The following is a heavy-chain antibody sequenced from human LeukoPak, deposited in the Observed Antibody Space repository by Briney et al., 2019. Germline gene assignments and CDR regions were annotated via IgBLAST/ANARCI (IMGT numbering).Heavy chain of an antibody. V-gene: IGHV3-9*01. J-gene: IGHJ4*02. CDR1: GFTFDDYA. D-gene: IGHD3-10*01. CDR2: ISWNSGSI. Sequence: PGGSLRLSCAASGFTFDDYAMHWVRQAPGKGLEWVSGISWNSGSIGYADSVKGRFTISRDNAKNSLYLQMNSLRAEDTALYYCAKGGSGRAGFGYWGQGTLVTVSS. CDR3: AKGGSGRAGFGY.